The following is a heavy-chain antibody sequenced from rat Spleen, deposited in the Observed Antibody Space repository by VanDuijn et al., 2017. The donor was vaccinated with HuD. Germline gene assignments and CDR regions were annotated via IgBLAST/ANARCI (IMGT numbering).Heavy chain of an antibody. Sequence: EVQLVESDGGLVQPGRSLKLSCAASGFTFSDYFMAWVRQAPARGLEWVATISYDGRRTYYRDSVKGRFTISRDNAKTTLYLQMDSLGSEDTATYYGARGDYYDLHWFAYWGQGTLVTVSS. V-gene: IGHV5-29*01. CDR2: ISYDGRRT. J-gene: IGHJ3*01. CDR3: ARGDYYDLHWFAY. D-gene: IGHD1-12*01. CDR1: GFTFSDYF.